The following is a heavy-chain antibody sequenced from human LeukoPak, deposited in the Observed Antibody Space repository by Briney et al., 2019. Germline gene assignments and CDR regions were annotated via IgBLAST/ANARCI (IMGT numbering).Heavy chain of an antibody. CDR3: ARRYSGSSYDAFDI. J-gene: IGHJ3*02. Sequence: SETLSLTCAVYGGSFSSYYWSWIRQPPGKGLEWIGYIYYSGSTNYNPSLKSRVTISVDTSKNQFSLKLSSVTAADTAVYYCARRYSGSSYDAFDIWGQGTMVTVSS. CDR1: GGSFSSYY. D-gene: IGHD1-26*01. V-gene: IGHV4-59*01. CDR2: IYYSGST.